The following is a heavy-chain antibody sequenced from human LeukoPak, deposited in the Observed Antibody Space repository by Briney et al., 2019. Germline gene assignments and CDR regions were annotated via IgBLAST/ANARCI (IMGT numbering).Heavy chain of an antibody. V-gene: IGHV3-48*01. CDR3: ARVEITMVRGVMGYYYYYYMDV. CDR2: ISSSSSTI. J-gene: IGHJ6*03. CDR1: GFTFSSYS. Sequence: PGGSLRLSCAASGFTFSSYSMNWVRQAPGKGLDWVSYISSSSSTIYYADSVKGRFTISRDNAKNSLYLQMNSLRAEDTAVYYCARVEITMVRGVMGYYYYYYMDVWGKGTTVTVSS. D-gene: IGHD3-10*01.